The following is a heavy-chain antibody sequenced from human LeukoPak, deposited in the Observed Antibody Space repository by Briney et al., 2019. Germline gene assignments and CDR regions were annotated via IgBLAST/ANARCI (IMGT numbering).Heavy chain of an antibody. J-gene: IGHJ6*03. D-gene: IGHD2-8*01. V-gene: IGHV4-59*01. CDR1: GGSISSYF. CDR3: ARRSQYDYMDV. Sequence: SETLSLTCTVSGGSISSYFWSWIRQPPGKGLEWIGYIYSSGSTNYNPSLKSRVTISVDTSRNQFSLKLSSVTAADTAMYYCARRSQYDYMDVWGKGTTVTVFS. CDR2: IYSSGST.